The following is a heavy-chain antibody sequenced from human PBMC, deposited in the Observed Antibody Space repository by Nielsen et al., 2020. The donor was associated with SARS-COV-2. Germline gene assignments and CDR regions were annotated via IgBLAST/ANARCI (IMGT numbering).Heavy chain of an antibody. V-gene: IGHV4-30-4*01. CDR3: ARLAQGCSSTSCYNI. CDR2: IYYSGST. D-gene: IGHD2-2*02. Sequence: SETLSLTCTVSGGSISSGDYYWSWIRQPPGKGLEWIGYIYYSGSTYYNPSLKSRVTISVDTSKNQFSLKLSSVTAADTAVYYCARLAQGCSSTSCYNIWGQGTLVTVSS. J-gene: IGHJ4*02. CDR1: GGSISSGDYY.